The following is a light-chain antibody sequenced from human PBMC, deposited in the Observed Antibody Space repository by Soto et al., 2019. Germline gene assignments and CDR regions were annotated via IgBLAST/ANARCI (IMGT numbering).Light chain of an antibody. J-gene: IGKJ1*01. CDR3: QQYDNWPQT. V-gene: IGKV3-15*01. CDR1: QSVSSD. CDR2: GAS. Sequence: EIVMKQSPATLSVSPGERATLSCRASQSVSSDLAWYQHKPGQAPRLLIYGASTRAIGIPARFSGRGSGTEFTLTISSLQSVDFAVYYCQQYDNWPQTFGQGTKVEI.